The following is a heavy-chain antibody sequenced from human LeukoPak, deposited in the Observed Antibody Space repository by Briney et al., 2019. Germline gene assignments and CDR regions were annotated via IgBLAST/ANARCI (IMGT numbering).Heavy chain of an antibody. J-gene: IGHJ3*02. Sequence: GGSLRLSCAASGFTFSSYGMHWVRQAPGKGLEWVAFIRYDGSNKYYADSVKGRFTISRDNSKNTLYLQMNSLRAEDTAVYYCAKLPYDSSGYYFYPSDAFDIWGQGTMVTVSS. D-gene: IGHD3-22*01. V-gene: IGHV3-30*02. CDR2: IRYDGSNK. CDR1: GFTFSSYG. CDR3: AKLPYDSSGYYFYPSDAFDI.